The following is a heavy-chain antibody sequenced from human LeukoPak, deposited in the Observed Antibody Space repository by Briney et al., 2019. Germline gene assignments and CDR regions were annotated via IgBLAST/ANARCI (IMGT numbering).Heavy chain of an antibody. J-gene: IGHJ4*02. CDR3: AKTRPLDSSSWSHGDY. Sequence: GGSLRLSCAASGFTFSSYAMSWVRQAPGKGLEWVSAISGSGDSTYYGDSVKGRFTISRDNSKNTLYLQMNSLRAEDTAVYYCAKTRPLDSSSWSHGDYWGQGSLVTASS. D-gene: IGHD6-13*01. V-gene: IGHV3-23*01. CDR2: ISGSGDST. CDR1: GFTFSSYA.